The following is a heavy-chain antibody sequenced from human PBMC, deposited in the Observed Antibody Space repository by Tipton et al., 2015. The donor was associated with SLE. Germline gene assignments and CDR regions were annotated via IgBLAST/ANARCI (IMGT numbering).Heavy chain of an antibody. Sequence: TLSLTCTVSGGSISGYYWNWIRQPPGKGLEWVGYINYSGNTNYNPSLKSRVTISVDTSKTHFSLRLNSVTAADTAVYYCARELDAFDIWGQGTMVTVSS. CDR1: GGSISGYY. CDR2: INYSGNT. V-gene: IGHV4-59*12. CDR3: ARELDAFDI. J-gene: IGHJ3*02.